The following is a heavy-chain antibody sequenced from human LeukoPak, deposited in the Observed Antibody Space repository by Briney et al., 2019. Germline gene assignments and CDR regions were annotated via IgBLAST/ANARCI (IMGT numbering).Heavy chain of an antibody. V-gene: IGHV4-39*01. CDR1: GGSISNANYY. Sequence: SETLSLTCSVSGGSISNANYYWGWIRQPPGQGLEWIANIYYSGTKYYNPSLMSRVTLSVDTSKNQFSLKLSSVTAADTAIYYCARLYYYFDSSGYGGIDFWGQGNLVTVSS. J-gene: IGHJ4*02. CDR2: IYYSGTK. CDR3: ARLYYYFDSSGYGGIDF. D-gene: IGHD3-22*01.